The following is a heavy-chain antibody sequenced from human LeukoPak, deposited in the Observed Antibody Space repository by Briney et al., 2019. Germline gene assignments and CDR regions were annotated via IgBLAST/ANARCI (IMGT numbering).Heavy chain of an antibody. J-gene: IGHJ3*02. CDR3: ARGGSGWQDDAFDI. CDR1: GFTVSSNY. Sequence: GGSLRLFCAASGFTVSSNYMSWVRQAPGKGLEWVSVIYSGGSTYYADSVKGRFTISRDNSKNTLYLQMNSLRAEDTAVYYCARGGSGWQDDAFDIWGQGTMVTVSS. CDR2: IYSGGST. V-gene: IGHV3-53*01. D-gene: IGHD6-19*01.